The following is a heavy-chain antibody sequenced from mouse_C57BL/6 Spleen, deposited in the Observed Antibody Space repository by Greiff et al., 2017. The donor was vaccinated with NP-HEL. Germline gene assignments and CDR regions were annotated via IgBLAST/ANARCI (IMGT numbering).Heavy chain of an antibody. CDR2: LYPSDSET. CDR3: AREGGDSSGYVDY. Sequence: QVQLQQPGAELVRPGSSVKLSCKASGYTFTSYWMDWVKQRPGQGLEWIGNLYPSDSETHYNQKFKDKATLTVDKSSSTAYMQLSSLTSEDSAVYYCAREGGDSSGYVDYWGQGTTLTVSS. V-gene: IGHV1-61*01. J-gene: IGHJ2*01. D-gene: IGHD3-2*02. CDR1: GYTFTSYW.